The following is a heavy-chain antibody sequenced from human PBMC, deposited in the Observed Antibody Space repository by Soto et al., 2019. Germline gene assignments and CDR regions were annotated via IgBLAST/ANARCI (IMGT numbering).Heavy chain of an antibody. J-gene: IGHJ3*02. V-gene: IGHV3-30-3*01. Sequence: GGSLRLSCVASGFTFSSYGMHWVRQAPGKGLEWVAVIPNTENKKYYADSVKGRFTISRDNSQNTLFLQMDSLMSEDTAVYYCARTAGGRVRGALDIWGQGTMVTVSS. CDR2: IPNTENKK. CDR3: ARTAGGRVRGALDI. CDR1: GFTFSSYG. D-gene: IGHD6-13*01.